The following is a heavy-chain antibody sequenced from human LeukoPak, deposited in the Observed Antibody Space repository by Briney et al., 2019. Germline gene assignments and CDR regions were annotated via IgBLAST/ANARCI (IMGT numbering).Heavy chain of an antibody. CDR3: AKDFGSSTSCYLGCWFDP. D-gene: IGHD2-2*01. J-gene: IGHJ5*02. V-gene: IGHV3-23*01. CDR1: GFTFSSYA. CDR2: ISGSGGST. Sequence: GGSLRLSCAASGFTFSSYAMSWVRQAPGKGLEWVSAISGSGGSTYYADSVKGRFTISRDNSKNTLYLQMNSPRAEDTAVYYCAKDFGSSTSCYLGCWFDPWGQGTLVTVSS.